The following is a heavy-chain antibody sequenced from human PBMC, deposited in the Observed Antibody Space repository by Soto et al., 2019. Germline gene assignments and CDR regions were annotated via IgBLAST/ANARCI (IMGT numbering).Heavy chain of an antibody. CDR1: GYTFTTYG. V-gene: IGHV1-18*01. J-gene: IGHJ3*01. CDR2: ISGYNGKT. D-gene: IGHD4-17*01. CDR3: ARADYGGPQGAFDL. Sequence: ASVKVSCKASGYTFTTYGITWVRQAPGQGLEWMGWISGYNGKTKYAQKLQGRVTMTTDTSTSTAYMELRSLRSDDTAVYYCARADYGGPQGAFDLWGQGTMVTVSS.